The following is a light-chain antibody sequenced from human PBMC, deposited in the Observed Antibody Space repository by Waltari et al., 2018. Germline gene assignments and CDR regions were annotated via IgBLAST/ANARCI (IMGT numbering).Light chain of an antibody. CDR1: QRVSSNF. V-gene: IGKV3-20*01. CDR2: GAS. J-gene: IGKJ1*01. CDR3: QQYGTSPQT. Sequence: EVVLKQSPGTLSLSPGERATLFCRARQRVSSNFLAWFQQKPGQAPRLLMYGASSRASGIPDRFSGSGSETDFTLTISRLESEDVAVYYCQQYGTSPQTFGQGTKVEI.